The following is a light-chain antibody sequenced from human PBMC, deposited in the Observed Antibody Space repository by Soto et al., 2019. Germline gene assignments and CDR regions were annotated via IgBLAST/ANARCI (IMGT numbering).Light chain of an antibody. CDR2: AAS. V-gene: IGKV1-8*01. J-gene: IGKJ3*01. CDR1: QGISSY. CDR3: QQYYSYPLT. Sequence: AIRMTQSPSSFSASTGDTITITCRASQGISSYLAWYQQKPGKAPKLLIYAASTLQTGVPSRFSGSGSGTDFTLTISCLLSEDFATYYCQQYYSYPLTFGPGTKVDI.